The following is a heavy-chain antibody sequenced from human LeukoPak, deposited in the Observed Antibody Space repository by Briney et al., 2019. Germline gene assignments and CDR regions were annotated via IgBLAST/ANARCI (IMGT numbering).Heavy chain of an antibody. CDR1: GDSISSYY. D-gene: IGHD4-17*01. CDR2: IYYSGST. V-gene: IGHV4-59*01. Sequence: SETLSLTCTVSGDSISSYYWSWIRQPPGRGLEWIGYIYYSGSTKYNPSLKSRVTISVDTSKNQFSLKLSSVTAADTAVYYCARDRQATTAYDAFDIWGRGTMVTVSS. J-gene: IGHJ3*02. CDR3: ARDRQATTAYDAFDI.